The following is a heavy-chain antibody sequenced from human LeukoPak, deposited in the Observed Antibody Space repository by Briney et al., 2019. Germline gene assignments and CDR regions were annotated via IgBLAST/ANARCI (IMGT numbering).Heavy chain of an antibody. D-gene: IGHD3-10*01. V-gene: IGHV1-8*01. J-gene: IGHJ6*04. CDR3: ARGLGRGWFGELIYYYYGMDV. CDR2: MNPNSGNT. CDR1: GYTFTSYD. Sequence: ASVKVSCKASGYTFTSYDINWVRQATGQGLEWMGWMNPNSGNTGYAQKFQGRVTMTRNTSISTAYMELSSLRSEDTAVYYCARGLGRGWFGELIYYYYGMDVWGKGTTVTVSS.